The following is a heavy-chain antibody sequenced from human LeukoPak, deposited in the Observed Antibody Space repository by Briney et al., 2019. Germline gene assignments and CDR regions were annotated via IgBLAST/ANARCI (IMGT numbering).Heavy chain of an antibody. D-gene: IGHD3-22*01. Sequence: ASVKVSCKASGYTFTGYYMHWVRQAPGQGLEWMGWINPNSGGTNYAQKFQGRVTMTRDTSVSTAYMELSRLRSDDTAVYYCARVKTMIIVVSLFDYWGQGTLVTASS. J-gene: IGHJ4*02. V-gene: IGHV1-2*02. CDR2: INPNSGGT. CDR3: ARVKTMIIVVSLFDY. CDR1: GYTFTGYY.